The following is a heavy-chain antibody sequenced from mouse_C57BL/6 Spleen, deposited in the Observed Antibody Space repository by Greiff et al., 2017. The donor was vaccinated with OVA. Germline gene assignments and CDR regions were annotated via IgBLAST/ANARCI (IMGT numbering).Heavy chain of an antibody. D-gene: IGHD1-1*01. V-gene: IGHV5-6*01. Sequence: EVQGVESGGDLVKPGGSLKLSCAASGFTFSSYGMSWVRQTPDKRLEWVATISSGGSYTYYPDSVKGRFTISRDNAKNTLYLQMSSLKSEDTAMYYCARQEIITTVLFDYWGQGTTLTVSS. CDR2: ISSGGSYT. CDR3: ARQEIITTVLFDY. CDR1: GFTFSSYG. J-gene: IGHJ2*01.